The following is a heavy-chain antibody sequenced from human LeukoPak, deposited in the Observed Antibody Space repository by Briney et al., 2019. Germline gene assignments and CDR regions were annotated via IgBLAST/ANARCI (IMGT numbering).Heavy chain of an antibody. J-gene: IGHJ6*03. V-gene: IGHV4-39*01. CDR3: ARNSGYSYGYAYYYYYMDV. CDR2: IYYSGST. D-gene: IGHD5-18*01. Sequence: PSETLSLTCTVSGGSISSSSYYWGWIRQPPGKGLEWIGSIYYSGSTYYNPSLKSRVTISVVPSKNQFSLKLSSVTAADTAVYYCARNSGYSYGYAYYYYYMDVWGKGTTVTVSS. CDR1: GGSISSSSYY.